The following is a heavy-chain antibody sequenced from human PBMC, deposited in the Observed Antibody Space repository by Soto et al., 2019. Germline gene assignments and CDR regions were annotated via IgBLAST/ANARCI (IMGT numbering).Heavy chain of an antibody. CDR1: GYTFTRYG. CDR3: SMVAVYVTRSPQDV. J-gene: IGHJ6*02. Sequence: QVQLVQSGAEVKNPGASVKVSCKASGYTFTRYGIGWARQAPGQGLEWMGWINTYNGNTNYAQNVQGRVTLTTDTTTRTAYMELRSLRSNDTAIYYCSMVAVYVTRSPQDVWGQGTTVIVSS. D-gene: IGHD6-19*01. V-gene: IGHV1-18*01. CDR2: INTYNGNT.